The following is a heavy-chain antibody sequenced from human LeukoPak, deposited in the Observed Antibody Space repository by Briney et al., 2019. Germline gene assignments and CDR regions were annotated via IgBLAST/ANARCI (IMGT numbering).Heavy chain of an antibody. CDR3: DVYGYNSRYYYMDV. Sequence: PGGSLRLSCAASGFTFSSYAMSWVRQAPGKGLEWVSAISGSGGSTYYADSVKGRFTISRDNSKNTLYLQMNSLRAEDTAVYYCDVYGYNSRYYYMDVWGKGTTVTVSS. V-gene: IGHV3-23*01. D-gene: IGHD5-24*01. CDR2: ISGSGGST. CDR1: GFTFSSYA. J-gene: IGHJ6*03.